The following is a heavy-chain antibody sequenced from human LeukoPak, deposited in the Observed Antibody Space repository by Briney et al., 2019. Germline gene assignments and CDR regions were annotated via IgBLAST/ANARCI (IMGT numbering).Heavy chain of an antibody. J-gene: IGHJ4*02. V-gene: IGHV3-48*03. CDR2: ITSSSDTI. Sequence: PGGSLRLSCAASGFTFSSFEMNWVRRAPGKGLEWISYITSSSDTIYYAESVRGRFTISRDNAKNSLYLQMNSLRAEDTAVYYCTRDGCTSTNCQWFDCWGQGTLVTVSS. D-gene: IGHD2-2*01. CDR3: TRDGCTSTNCQWFDC. CDR1: GFTFSSFE.